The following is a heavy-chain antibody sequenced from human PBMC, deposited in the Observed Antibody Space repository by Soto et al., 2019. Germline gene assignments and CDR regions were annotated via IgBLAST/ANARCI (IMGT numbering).Heavy chain of an antibody. J-gene: IGHJ6*02. CDR3: AKALRLGYYYYGMDV. Sequence: SLRVSCASSGFTFSSYGMHWVRQAPGKGLEWVAVISYDGSNKYYADSVKGRFTISRDNSKNTLYLQMNSLRAEDTAVYYCAKALRLGYYYYGMDVWGQATTVTVSS. CDR1: GFTFSSYG. CDR2: ISYDGSNK. D-gene: IGHD7-27*01. V-gene: IGHV3-30*18.